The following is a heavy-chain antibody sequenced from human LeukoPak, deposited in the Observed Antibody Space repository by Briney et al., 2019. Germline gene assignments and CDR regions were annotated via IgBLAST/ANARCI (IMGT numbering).Heavy chain of an antibody. J-gene: IGHJ4*02. CDR3: ARANIIMVRGVFDY. V-gene: IGHV4-38-2*02. CDR2: MYDSGST. Sequence: PSETLSLTCTVSGYSISSGYYWGWIRQPPGKGLEWIGSMYDSGSTYYNPSLKSRVTISVDTSKNQFSLKLSSVTAADTAVYYCARANIIMVRGVFDYWGQGTLVTVSS. CDR1: GYSISSGYY. D-gene: IGHD3-10*01.